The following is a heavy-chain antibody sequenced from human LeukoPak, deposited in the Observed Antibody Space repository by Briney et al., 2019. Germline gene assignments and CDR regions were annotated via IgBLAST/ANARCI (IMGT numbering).Heavy chain of an antibody. CDR2: ISYDGSNK. Sequence: GGSLRLSCAASGFTFSSYGMHWVRQAPGKGLEWVAVISYDGSNKYYADSVKGRFTISRDNSKNTLYLQMNSLRAEDTAVYYCAKDGIPDHAYYDSIIRDAFDIWGQGTMVTVSS. J-gene: IGHJ3*02. CDR1: GFTFSSYG. V-gene: IGHV3-30*18. CDR3: AKDGIPDHAYYDSIIRDAFDI. D-gene: IGHD3-22*01.